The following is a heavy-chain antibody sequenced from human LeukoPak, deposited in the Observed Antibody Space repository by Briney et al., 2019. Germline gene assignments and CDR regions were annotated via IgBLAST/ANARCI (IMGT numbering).Heavy chain of an antibody. D-gene: IGHD2-2*01. CDR2: IKQDGSEK. Sequence: GGSLRLSCAASGFTFSSYWMSWVRHAPGKGLEWVANIKQDGSEKYYVDSVKGRFTISRDNAKNSLYLQMNSLRAEDTAVYYCTSAPATVFDYWGQGTLVTVSS. CDR3: TSAPATVFDY. V-gene: IGHV3-7*03. J-gene: IGHJ4*02. CDR1: GFTFSSYW.